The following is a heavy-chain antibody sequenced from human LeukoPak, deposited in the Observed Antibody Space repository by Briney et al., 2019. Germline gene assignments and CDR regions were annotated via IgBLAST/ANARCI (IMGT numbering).Heavy chain of an antibody. Sequence: PSETLSLTCTVSGGSISSSSYYWGWIRQPPGKGLEWIGSIYYSGSTYYNPSLRSRVTISVDTSKNQFSLKLSSVTAADTAVYYCARTMIVVVISVGFDIWGQGTMVTVSS. CDR2: IYYSGST. D-gene: IGHD3-22*01. J-gene: IGHJ3*02. CDR3: ARTMIVVVISVGFDI. V-gene: IGHV4-39*01. CDR1: GGSISSSSYY.